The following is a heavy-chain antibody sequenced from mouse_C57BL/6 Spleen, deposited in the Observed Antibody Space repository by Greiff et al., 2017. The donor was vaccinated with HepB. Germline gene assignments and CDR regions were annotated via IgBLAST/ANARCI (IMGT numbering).Heavy chain of an antibody. D-gene: IGHD2-5*01. J-gene: IGHJ2*01. CDR3: ARRDYSNAFDY. CDR1: GFTFSDYG. V-gene: IGHV5-17*01. CDR2: ISSGSSTI. Sequence: EVMLVESGGGLVKPGGSLKLSCAASGFTFSDYGMHWVRQAPEKGLEWVAYISSGSSTIYYADTVKGRFTISRDNAKNTLYLQMTSLRSEDTAMYDWARRDYSNAFDYWGQGTTLTVSS.